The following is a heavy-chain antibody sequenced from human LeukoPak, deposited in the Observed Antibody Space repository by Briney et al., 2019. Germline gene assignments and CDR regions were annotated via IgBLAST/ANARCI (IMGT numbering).Heavy chain of an antibody. CDR1: GFTFDDYA. V-gene: IGHV3-9*01. CDR3: AKALPGIAVAGPYFDY. D-gene: IGHD6-19*01. J-gene: IGHJ4*02. CDR2: ISWSSGSI. Sequence: GGSLRLSCAASGFTFDDYAMHWVRQAPGKGLEWVSGISWSSGSIGYADSVKGRFTISRDNAKNSLYLQMNSLRAEDTALYYCAKALPGIAVAGPYFDYWGQGILVTVSS.